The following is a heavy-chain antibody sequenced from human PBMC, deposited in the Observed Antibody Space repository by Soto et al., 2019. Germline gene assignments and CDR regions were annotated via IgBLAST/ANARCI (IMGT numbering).Heavy chain of an antibody. D-gene: IGHD3-9*01. CDR1: GYTFTSYG. V-gene: IGHV1-18*01. J-gene: IGHJ5*02. CDR3: ARRDILTGHNWFDP. CDR2: ISAYNGNT. Sequence: ASVKVSCKASGYTFTSYGISWVRQAPGQGLEWMGWISAYNGNTNYAQKPQGRVTMTTDTSTSTAYMELRSLRSDDTAVYYCARRDILTGHNWFDPWGQGTLVTVSS.